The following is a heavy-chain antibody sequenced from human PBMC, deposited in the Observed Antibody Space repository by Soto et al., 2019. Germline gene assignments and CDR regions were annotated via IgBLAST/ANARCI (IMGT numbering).Heavy chain of an antibody. Sequence: SETLSLTCTVSGGSISSSSYYWGWIRQPPGKGLEWIGSIYYSGSTYYNPSLKSRITISVDTSKNQFSLKLSSVTAADTAVYYCARLDDTALDYWGQGTLVTVSS. D-gene: IGHD5-18*01. CDR2: IYYSGST. CDR3: ARLDDTALDY. J-gene: IGHJ4*02. CDR1: GGSISSSSYY. V-gene: IGHV4-39*01.